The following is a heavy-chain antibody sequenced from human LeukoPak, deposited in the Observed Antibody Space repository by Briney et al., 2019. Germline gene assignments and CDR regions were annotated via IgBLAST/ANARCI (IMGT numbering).Heavy chain of an antibody. V-gene: IGHV3-21*01. Sequence: GGSLRLSCAASGFTFSSYSMNWARQAPGKGLEWVSSISSSSSYIYYADSVKGRFTISRDNAKNSLYLQMNSPRAEDTAVYYCARALTGYYFDYWGQGTLVTVSS. CDR2: ISSSSSYI. CDR1: GFTFSSYS. D-gene: IGHD2-8*02. CDR3: ARALTGYYFDY. J-gene: IGHJ4*02.